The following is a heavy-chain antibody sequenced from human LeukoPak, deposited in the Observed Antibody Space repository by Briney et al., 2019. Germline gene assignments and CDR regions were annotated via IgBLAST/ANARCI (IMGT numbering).Heavy chain of an antibody. J-gene: IGHJ5*02. CDR3: ARHSGYSSGWYGH. D-gene: IGHD6-19*01. CDR2: IYYSGST. CDR1: GGSISSYY. Sequence: PSETLSLTCTVSGGSISSYYWSWIRQPPGKGLEWIGYIYYSGSTNYNPSLKSRVTISVDTSKTQFSLKLSSVTAADTAVYYCARHSGYSSGWYGHWGQGTLVTVSS. V-gene: IGHV4-59*08.